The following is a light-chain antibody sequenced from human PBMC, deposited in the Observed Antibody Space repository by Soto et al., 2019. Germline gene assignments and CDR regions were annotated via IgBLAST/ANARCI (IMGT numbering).Light chain of an antibody. CDR3: QHRSSWPFT. CDR1: QRVHNY. CDR2: DAS. V-gene: IGKV3-11*01. J-gene: IGKJ5*01. Sequence: EIVLTQSPATLSLSPGERATLSCRASQRVHNYLGWYQQRPGQAPRLLIYDASNRATDIPARFSASGSGTDFTLTISSLEPEDFGVYYCQHRSSWPFTFGQGTRLEIK.